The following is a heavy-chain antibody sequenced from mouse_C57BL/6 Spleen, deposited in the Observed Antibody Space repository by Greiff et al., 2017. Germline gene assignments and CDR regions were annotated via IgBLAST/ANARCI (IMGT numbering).Heavy chain of an antibody. CDR3: ARGGDDYDVVYFDY. D-gene: IGHD2-4*01. CDR1: GYTFTSYW. CDR2: IYPGSGST. V-gene: IGHV1-55*01. J-gene: IGHJ2*01. Sequence: VQLQQPGAELVKPGASVKMSCKASGYTFTSYWITWVKQRPGQGLEWIGDIYPGSGSTNYNEQFKSKATLTVDTSSSTAYMQLSSLTSEDSAVYYCARGGDDYDVVYFDYWGQGTTLTVSS.